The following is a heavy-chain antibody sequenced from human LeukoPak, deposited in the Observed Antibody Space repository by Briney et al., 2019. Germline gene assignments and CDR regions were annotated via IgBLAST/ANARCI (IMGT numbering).Heavy chain of an antibody. CDR1: GFTFSSYA. V-gene: IGHV3-23*03. CDR2: IYSGDST. D-gene: IGHD2-15*01. Sequence: GGSLRLSCAASGFTFSSYAMSWVRQAPGKGLEWVSVIYSGDSTYYADSVRGRFTISRDNSKNTLYLQMNSLRAEDTAVYYCATRRGGGPYYFDYWGQGTLVTVSS. J-gene: IGHJ4*02. CDR3: ATRRGGGPYYFDY.